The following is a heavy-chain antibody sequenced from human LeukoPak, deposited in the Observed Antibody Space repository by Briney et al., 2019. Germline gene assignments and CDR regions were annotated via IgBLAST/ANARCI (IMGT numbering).Heavy chain of an antibody. J-gene: IGHJ4*02. CDR2: IYHSGST. CDR3: ARSYPASFGYFDY. V-gene: IGHV4-30-2*01. CDR1: GGSISSGGYS. D-gene: IGHD3-3*01. Sequence: SQTLSLTCAVSGGSISSGGYSWSWIRQPPGKGLAWIGYIYHSGSTYYNPSLKSRVTISVDRSKNQFSLKLSSVTAADTAVYYCARSYPASFGYFDYWGQGTLVTVSS.